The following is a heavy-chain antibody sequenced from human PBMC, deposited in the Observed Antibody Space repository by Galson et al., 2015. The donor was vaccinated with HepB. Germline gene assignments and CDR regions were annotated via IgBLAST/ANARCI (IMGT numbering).Heavy chain of an antibody. Sequence: SLRLSCAASGFTFHNFAMLWVRHAPGKGLEWVSGISWNSGSIGYADSVKGRFTISRDNAKNSLYLQMNSLRAEDTALCYCAKDIWGGVADDVFDIWGQGTMVTVSS. V-gene: IGHV3-9*01. CDR3: AKDIWGGVADDVFDI. D-gene: IGHD3-16*01. CDR2: ISWNSGSI. CDR1: GFTFHNFA. J-gene: IGHJ3*02.